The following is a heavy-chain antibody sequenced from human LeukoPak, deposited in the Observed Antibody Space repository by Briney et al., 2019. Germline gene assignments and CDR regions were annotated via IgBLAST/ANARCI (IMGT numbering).Heavy chain of an antibody. J-gene: IGHJ5*02. D-gene: IGHD4/OR15-4a*01. CDR3: ARVDSRGWCSP. V-gene: IGHV3-74*01. CDR1: GFTFSSYW. Sequence: PGGTLRLSCAASGFTFSSYWMHWVRQAPGKGGVGVSRINSDGSSTSYADSLRGRVTSSRDNAKNPLYLQMNSMRAEDTAVYYCARVDSRGWCSPWGQGNLVTVSS. CDR2: INSDGSST.